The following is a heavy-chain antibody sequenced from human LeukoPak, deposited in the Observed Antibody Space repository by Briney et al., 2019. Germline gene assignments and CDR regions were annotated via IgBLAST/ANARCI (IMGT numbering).Heavy chain of an antibody. CDR1: GYTFTSYG. J-gene: IGHJ3*02. D-gene: IGHD2-15*01. CDR2: ISAYNGNT. V-gene: IGHV1-18*01. Sequence: ASVKVSCKASGYTFTSYGISWVRQAPGQGLEWMGWISAYNGNTNYAQKLQGRVTMTTDTSTSTAYTELRSLRSDDTAVYYCARLYCSGGSCYSSTIWGQGTMVTVSS. CDR3: ARLYCSGGSCYSSTI.